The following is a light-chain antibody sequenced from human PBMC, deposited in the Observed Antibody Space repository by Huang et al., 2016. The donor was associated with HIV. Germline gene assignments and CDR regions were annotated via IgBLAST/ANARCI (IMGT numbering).Light chain of an antibody. CDR1: QDITDA. V-gene: IGKV1D-13*01. Sequence: AIQLTQSPSFLSASVGDRVTITCRASQDITDALAWYQQKPGKRPKVVIYDASSLESGVPSRFSGSGSGADFTRTISSLQPEDFATYYCQQFKNYPLTFGGGTKVEVK. J-gene: IGKJ4*01. CDR3: QQFKNYPLT. CDR2: DAS.